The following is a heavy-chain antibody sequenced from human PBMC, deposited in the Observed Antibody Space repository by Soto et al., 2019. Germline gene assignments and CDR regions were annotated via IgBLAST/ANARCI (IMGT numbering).Heavy chain of an antibody. J-gene: IGHJ4*02. Sequence: GGSLRLSCAASGFTFSSYSMNWVRQAPGKGLEWVSYISSSSITIYYADSVKGRFTISRDNAKNSLYLQMNSLRDEDTAVYYCARDRVSDTAMGSLWDERRDDYWGQGTLVTVSS. CDR1: GFTFSSYS. CDR3: ARDRVSDTAMGSLWDERRDDY. CDR2: ISSSSITI. V-gene: IGHV3-48*02. D-gene: IGHD5-18*01.